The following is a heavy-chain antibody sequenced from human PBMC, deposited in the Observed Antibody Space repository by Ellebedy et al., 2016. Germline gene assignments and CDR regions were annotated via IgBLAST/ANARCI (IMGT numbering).Heavy chain of an antibody. CDR1: GFTVSSNY. J-gene: IGHJ3*02. V-gene: IGHV3-66*01. CDR2: IYSGGST. D-gene: IGHD1-26*01. CDR3: ARFDWELLGVDAFDI. Sequence: GGSLRLSXAASGFTVSSNYMSWVRQPQGKGLEWDSVIYSGGSTYYADSVKGRFTISRDNSKNTLYLQMNSLRAEDTAVYYCARFDWELLGVDAFDIWGQGTMVTVSS.